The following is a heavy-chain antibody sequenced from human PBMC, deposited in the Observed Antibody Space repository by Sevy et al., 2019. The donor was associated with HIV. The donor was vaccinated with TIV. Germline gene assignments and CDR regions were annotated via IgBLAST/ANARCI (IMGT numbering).Heavy chain of an antibody. V-gene: IGHV4-59*01. CDR2: IYFTGNT. D-gene: IGHD1-1*01. Sequence: SESLSLTCSVSGGSISSYFWTWVRQSPGKGLEWIVNIYFTGNTDYSPSVKSRVTLSLDTSKSQFSLTLKSVTAAYTAIYFCARDSTTRPRVLDYWGQGTLVTVSS. J-gene: IGHJ4*02. CDR3: ARDSTTRPRVLDY. CDR1: GGSISSYF.